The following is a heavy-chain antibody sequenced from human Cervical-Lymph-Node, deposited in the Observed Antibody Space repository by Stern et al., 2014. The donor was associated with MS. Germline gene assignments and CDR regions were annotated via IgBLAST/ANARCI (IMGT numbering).Heavy chain of an antibody. J-gene: IGHJ5*02. CDR3: ARDHRSGLAPFDP. CDR2: INRGSLDT. V-gene: IGHV1-3*01. D-gene: IGHD6-19*01. Sequence: QVQLQQSGAEVKKPGASVKVSCKASGYTLNTYAMHWVRQAPGQSLEWMGWINRGSLDTRYSEKFEGRVTITKDTSANTVYMELNTLRSEDTAVYYCARDHRSGLAPFDPWGQGTLVIVSS. CDR1: GYTLNTYA.